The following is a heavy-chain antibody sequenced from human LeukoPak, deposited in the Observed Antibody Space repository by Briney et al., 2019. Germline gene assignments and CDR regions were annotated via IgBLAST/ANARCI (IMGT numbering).Heavy chain of an antibody. CDR2: IKQDGTEK. V-gene: IGHV3-7*01. CDR1: GFTFTTYW. Sequence: PGGSLRLSCAASGFTFTTYWMSWVRQAPGKGLEWVANIKQDGTEKYYVDSVKGRFTISRDNAKNSLYLQMNSLRAEDTAVYYCARRWEEIQLWLALKWFDPWGQGTLVTVSS. CDR3: ARRWEEIQLWLALKWFDP. J-gene: IGHJ5*02. D-gene: IGHD5-18*01.